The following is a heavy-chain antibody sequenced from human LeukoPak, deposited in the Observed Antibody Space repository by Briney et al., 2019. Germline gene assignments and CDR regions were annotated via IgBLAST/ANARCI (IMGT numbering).Heavy chain of an antibody. V-gene: IGHV1-2*02. CDR1: GYTFSGYY. D-gene: IGHD3-9*01. J-gene: IGHJ4*02. CDR3: ARQITGYFDS. CDR2: INPNNSDI. Sequence: ASVKVSCTASGYTFSGYYMHWVRQAPGQGREWMGWINPNNSDINYAQKFQGRVTMTRDTSISTAYMELSRLTSDDTPVYSCARQITGYFDSWGQGTLVTVSS.